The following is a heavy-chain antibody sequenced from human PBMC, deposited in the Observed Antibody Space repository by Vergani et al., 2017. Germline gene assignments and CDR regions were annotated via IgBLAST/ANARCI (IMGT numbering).Heavy chain of an antibody. D-gene: IGHD2-2*01. CDR2: VNPNSGGT. V-gene: IGHV1-2*02. Sequence: QVQLVQSGAEVKKPGASVKVSCKASGYTFTGYYMHWVRQAPGQGLEWMGWVNPNSGGTNYAQKFQGRVTMTRDTSISTAYMELSRLRSDDTAVYYCARDGPGPNCSSTSCHYYYYYYMDVWGNGTTVTVSS. J-gene: IGHJ6*03. CDR3: ARDGPGPNCSSTSCHYYYYYYMDV. CDR1: GYTFTGYY.